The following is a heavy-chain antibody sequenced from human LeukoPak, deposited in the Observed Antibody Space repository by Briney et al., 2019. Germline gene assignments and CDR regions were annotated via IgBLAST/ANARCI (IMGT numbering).Heavy chain of an antibody. V-gene: IGHV3-7*01. CDR1: GFTFSGYW. D-gene: IGHD2-2*01. J-gene: IGHJ5*02. CDR2: IKQDGSEK. Sequence: GGSLRLSCAASGFTFSGYWMSWVRQVPGKGLEWVANIKQDGSEKYYVDSVKGRFTISRDNAKNSLYLQMNSLRAEDTAVYYCARDDCSSISCYHNWFDPWGQGTLVTVSS. CDR3: ARDDCSSISCYHNWFDP.